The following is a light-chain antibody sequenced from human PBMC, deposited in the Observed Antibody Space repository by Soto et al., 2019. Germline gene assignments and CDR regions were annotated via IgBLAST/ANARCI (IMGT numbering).Light chain of an antibody. CDR1: SSDVGGYNY. Sequence: HSALTQPASVSGSPGQSITISCTGTSSDVGGYNYVSWYQQHPGKAPKLMIYEVSNRPSGVSNRFSGSKSGNTASLTISGLQAEDEADYYCSSYTSSSTSLYVFGTGTKLTVL. J-gene: IGLJ1*01. V-gene: IGLV2-14*01. CDR2: EVS. CDR3: SSYTSSSTSLYV.